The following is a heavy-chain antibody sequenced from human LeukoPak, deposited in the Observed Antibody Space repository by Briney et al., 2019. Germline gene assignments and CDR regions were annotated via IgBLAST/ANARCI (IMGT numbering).Heavy chain of an antibody. D-gene: IGHD3-10*01. J-gene: IGHJ4*02. CDR1: GGTFSSYA. CDR2: IIPIFGTA. V-gene: IGHV1-69*05. Sequence: ASVEVSCKASGGTFSSYAISWVRQAPGQGLEWMGGIIPIFGTANYAQKFQGRVTITTDESTSTAYMELSSLRSEDTAVYYCARGYGSGSYPLDYWGQGTLVTVSS. CDR3: ARGYGSGSYPLDY.